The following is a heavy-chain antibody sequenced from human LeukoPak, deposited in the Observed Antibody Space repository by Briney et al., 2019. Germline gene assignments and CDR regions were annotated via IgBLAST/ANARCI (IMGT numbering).Heavy chain of an antibody. CDR1: GFTFRSYW. J-gene: IGHJ4*02. V-gene: IGHV3-7*04. D-gene: IGHD1-26*01. Sequence: GGSLTLSCAVSGFTFRSYWMSWVRQAPGKGLEWVANINQDGSEKDYVDSVKGRFTISRDNAKNSLYLQMNSLRAEDTAVYYCARARGSYDLDYWGQGTLVTVSS. CDR3: ARARGSYDLDY. CDR2: INQDGSEK.